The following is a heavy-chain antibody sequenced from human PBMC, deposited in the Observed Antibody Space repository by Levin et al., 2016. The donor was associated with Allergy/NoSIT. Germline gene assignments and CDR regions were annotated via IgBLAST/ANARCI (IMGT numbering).Heavy chain of an antibody. Sequence: SETLSLTCAVSGGSISSGGYSWSWIRQPPGKGLEWIGYIYHSGSTYYNPSLKSRVTISVDRSKNQFSLKLSSVTAADTAVYYCARGTGYCSSTSCYDAPYYGMDVWGQGTTVTVSS. CDR2: IYHSGST. J-gene: IGHJ6*02. CDR1: GGSISSGGYS. D-gene: IGHD2-2*01. CDR3: ARGTGYCSSTSCYDAPYYGMDV. V-gene: IGHV4-30-2*01.